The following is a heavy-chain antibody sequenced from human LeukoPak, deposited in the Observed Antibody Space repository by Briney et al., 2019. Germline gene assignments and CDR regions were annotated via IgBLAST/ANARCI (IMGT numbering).Heavy chain of an antibody. CDR2: IKSKTDGGTT. CDR3: TTDLYCSSTSCCPT. CDR1: GFTFSNAW. Sequence: SGGSLTLSCAASGFTFSNAWMSWVRQPPGKGLEWVGRIKSKTDGGTTDYAAPVKGRFTISRDDSKNTLYLQMNSLKTEDTAVYYCTTDLYCSSTSCCPTGGEGPLVTVPS. J-gene: IGHJ4*02. V-gene: IGHV3-15*01. D-gene: IGHD2-2*01.